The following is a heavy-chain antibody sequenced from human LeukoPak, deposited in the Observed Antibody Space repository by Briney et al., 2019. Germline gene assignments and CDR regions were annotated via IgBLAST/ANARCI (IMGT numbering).Heavy chain of an antibody. V-gene: IGHV4-59*12. D-gene: IGHD6-13*01. J-gene: IGHJ5*02. CDR2: IYYSGST. Sequence: SETLSLTCTVSGGSISSYYWSWIRQPPGKGLEWIGYIYYSGSTNYNPSLKSRVTISVDTSKNQFSLKLSSVTAADTAVYYCARSPAAGTALYNWFDPWGQGTLVTVSS. CDR1: GGSISSYY. CDR3: ARSPAAGTALYNWFDP.